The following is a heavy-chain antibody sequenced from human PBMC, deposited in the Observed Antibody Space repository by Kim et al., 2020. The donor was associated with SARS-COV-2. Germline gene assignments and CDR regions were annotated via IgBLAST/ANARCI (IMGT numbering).Heavy chain of an antibody. CDR3: ARGGIGDSSGWYPTYGM. D-gene: IGHD6-19*01. J-gene: IGHJ6*01. CDR2: ISYDGSNK. V-gene: IGHV3-30*04. Sequence: GGSLRLSCAASGFTFSSYAMHWVRQAPGKGLEWVSVISYDGSNKYYADSVKGRFTISRDNSKNTLYLQMNSLRAEDTAVYYCARGGIGDSSGWYPTYGM. CDR1: GFTFSSYA.